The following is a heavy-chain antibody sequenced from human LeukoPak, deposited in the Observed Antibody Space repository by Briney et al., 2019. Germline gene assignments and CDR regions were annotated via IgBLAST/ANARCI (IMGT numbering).Heavy chain of an antibody. CDR2: IFYSGST. J-gene: IGHJ4*02. Sequence: PSETLSLTCTVSGGSINTYYWGWIRQPPGKGLEWIGSIFYSGSTYYNPSLKSRVTSSVDTSKNQFSLKLSSVTAADTAVYYCARQLSYYDSSGYYTDCWGQGTLVTVSS. D-gene: IGHD3-22*01. CDR3: ARQLSYYDSSGYYTDC. V-gene: IGHV4-39*01. CDR1: GGSINTYY.